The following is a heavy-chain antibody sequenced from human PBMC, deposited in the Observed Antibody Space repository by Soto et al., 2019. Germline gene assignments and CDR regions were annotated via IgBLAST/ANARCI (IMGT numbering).Heavy chain of an antibody. D-gene: IGHD2-2*01. CDR1: GGTFSSYA. CDR3: ARSQGSSTSLEIYYYYYYGMDV. V-gene: IGHV1-69*01. Sequence: QVQLVQSGAEVKKPGSSVKVSCKASGGTFSSYAISWVRQAPGQGLEWMGGIIPIVGSANYAQKFQGRVTITADESTSTAYMEWSSLRAEDTAVYYCARSQGSSTSLEIYYYYYYGMDVWGQGTTVTVSS. J-gene: IGHJ6*02. CDR2: IIPIVGSA.